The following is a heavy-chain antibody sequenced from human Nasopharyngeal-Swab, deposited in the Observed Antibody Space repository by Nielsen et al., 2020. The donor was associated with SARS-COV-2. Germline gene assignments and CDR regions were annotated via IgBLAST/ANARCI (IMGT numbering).Heavy chain of an antibody. CDR3: VRSSSWYYFDY. D-gene: IGHD6-13*01. J-gene: IGHJ4*02. CDR1: GGSISSYY. V-gene: IGHV4-59*12. CDR2: VFYSGTT. Sequence: ETLSLTCSVSGGSISSYYWSWIRRRPGKGLEWVGYVFYSGTTNYNPSLKSRVSISVDTSKNQFSLQLSSVTAADTAVYYCVRSSSWYYFDYWAQGTQVTVSS.